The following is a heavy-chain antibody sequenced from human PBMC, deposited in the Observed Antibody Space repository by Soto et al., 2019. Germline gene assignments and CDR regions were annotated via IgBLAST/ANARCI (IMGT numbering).Heavy chain of an antibody. CDR2: IYPGDSDT. D-gene: IGHD3-9*01. CDR1: GYSFTSYW. CDR3: ATGSRYNLDFDWLLDEGYYCYGMGV. V-gene: IGHV5-51*01. Sequence: RGESLKISCKGSGYSFTSYWIGWVRQMPGKGLEWMGIIYPGDSDTRYSPSFQGQVTISADKSISTAYLQWSSLKASDTAMYYCATGSRYNLDFDWLLDEGYYCYGMGVWGRGTTVTVAS. J-gene: IGHJ6*01.